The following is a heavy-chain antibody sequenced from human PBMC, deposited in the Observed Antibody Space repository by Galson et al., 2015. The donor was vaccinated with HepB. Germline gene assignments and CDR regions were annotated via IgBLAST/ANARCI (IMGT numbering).Heavy chain of an antibody. V-gene: IGHV3-33*05. CDR1: GFNFSDFG. CDR2: ISYDGLNK. D-gene: IGHD3-3*01. Sequence: SLRLSCAASGFNFSDFGLHWVRQVPGKGLQWVAGISYDGLNKKYVDSVKGRFTISRDHSTRTVYLQMRGLRSDDTAVYYCAKDWGFLEWSLSYLLDFWGQGTLVSVSS. J-gene: IGHJ4*02. CDR3: AKDWGFLEWSLSYLLDF.